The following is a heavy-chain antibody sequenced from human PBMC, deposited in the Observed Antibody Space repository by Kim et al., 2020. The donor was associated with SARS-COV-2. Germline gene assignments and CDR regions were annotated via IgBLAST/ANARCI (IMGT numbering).Heavy chain of an antibody. D-gene: IGHD3-9*01. V-gene: IGHV1-58*01. J-gene: IGHJ6*02. CDR2: IVVGSGNT. CDR3: AAEIRYSYGMDV. Sequence: SVKVSCKASGFTFTRSTLQWVRQARGQRLERMGWIVVGSGNTNYAQKFQERVTITRDMSTSTAYMELSSLRSEDTAVYYCAAEIRYSYGMDVWGQGTTV. CDR1: GFTFTRST.